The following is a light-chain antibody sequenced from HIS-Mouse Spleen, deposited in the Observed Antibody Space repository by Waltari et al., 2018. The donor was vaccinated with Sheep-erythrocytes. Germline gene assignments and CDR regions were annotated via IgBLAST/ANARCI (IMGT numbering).Light chain of an antibody. V-gene: IGLV2-23*01. Sequence: QSALTQPASVSGSPGQSITISCTGTSSDVGSYNLVSWYQQHPGKAPKLMIYEGSKRPSGVSIRFSGSKSGNTASLTISGLQAEDVADYYCCSYAGSSTPWVFGGGTKLTVL. J-gene: IGLJ3*02. CDR3: CSYAGSSTPWV. CDR2: EGS. CDR1: SSDVGSYNL.